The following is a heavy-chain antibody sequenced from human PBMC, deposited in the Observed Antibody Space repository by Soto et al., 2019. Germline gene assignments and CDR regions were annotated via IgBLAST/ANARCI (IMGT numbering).Heavy chain of an antibody. J-gene: IGHJ5*02. CDR2: IYYSGST. D-gene: IGHD2-2*01. CDR1: GGSISSSSYY. V-gene: IGHV4-39*01. Sequence: ETLSLTCTVSGGSISSSSYYWGWIRQPPGKGLEWIGSIYYSGSTYYNPSLKSRVTISVDTSKNQFSLKLSSVTAADTAVYYCARQGYCSSTSCRNWFDPWGQGTLVTVSS. CDR3: ARQGYCSSTSCRNWFDP.